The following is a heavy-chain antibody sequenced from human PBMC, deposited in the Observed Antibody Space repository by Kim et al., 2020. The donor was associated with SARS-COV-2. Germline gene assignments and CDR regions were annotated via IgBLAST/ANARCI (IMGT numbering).Heavy chain of an antibody. Sequence: GGSLRLSCAASGFTFSRHGMHWVRQAPGKGLEWVALMSDDGTYEYYADSLKGRVTISRDNSKNTLSLQINRLRPEDTAVYYCATSYNSGWPIYQNYGMDVWGQGTTVTVSS. CDR1: GFTFSRHG. V-gene: IGHV3-30*03. J-gene: IGHJ6*02. D-gene: IGHD6-19*01. CDR3: ATSYNSGWPIYQNYGMDV. CDR2: MSDDGTYE.